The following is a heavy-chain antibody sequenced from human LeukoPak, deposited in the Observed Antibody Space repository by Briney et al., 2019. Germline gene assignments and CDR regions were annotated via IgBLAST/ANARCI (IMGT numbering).Heavy chain of an antibody. D-gene: IGHD6-19*01. J-gene: IGHJ4*02. V-gene: IGHV3-30*18. CDR1: GFTFSSYG. Sequence: GGSLRLSCAASGFTFSSYGMHWVRQAPGKGLEWVAVISYDGSNKYYADSVKGRFTISRDNSKNTLYLQMDSLRAEDTAVYYCAKDGEAGTGFDYWGQGTLVTVSS. CDR2: ISYDGSNK. CDR3: AKDGEAGTGFDY.